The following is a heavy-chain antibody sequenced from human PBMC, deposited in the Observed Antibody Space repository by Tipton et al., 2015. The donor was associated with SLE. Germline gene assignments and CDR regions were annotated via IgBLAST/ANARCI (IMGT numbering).Heavy chain of an antibody. CDR1: GGSISSSSYY. CDR2: LYYSGRT. Sequence: SLTCTVSGGSISSSSYYWGWIRQPPGRGLEWIGSLYYSGRTYYNPSLKSRVTISVDTSKNQFSLKLSSVTAADTAVYYCARVRNFYNWFDPWGQGTLVTVSS. CDR3: ARVRNFYNWFDP. V-gene: IGHV4-39*07. J-gene: IGHJ5*02. D-gene: IGHD2/OR15-2a*01.